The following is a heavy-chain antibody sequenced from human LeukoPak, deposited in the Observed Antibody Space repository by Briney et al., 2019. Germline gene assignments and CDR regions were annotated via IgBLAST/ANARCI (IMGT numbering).Heavy chain of an antibody. CDR3: ARDSDIVVVPAAKAGGAFDI. Sequence: GGSLRLSCAASGFIFSSYAMTWVRQAPGKGLEWVSSISSSSSYIYYADSVKGRFTISRDNAKNSLYLQMNSLRAEDTAVYYCARDSDIVVVPAAKAGGAFDIWGQGTMVTVSS. CDR1: GFIFSSYA. CDR2: ISSSSSYI. J-gene: IGHJ3*02. D-gene: IGHD2-2*01. V-gene: IGHV3-21*01.